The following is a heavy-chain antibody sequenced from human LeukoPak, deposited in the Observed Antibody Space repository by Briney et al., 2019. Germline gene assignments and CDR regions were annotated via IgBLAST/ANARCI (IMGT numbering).Heavy chain of an antibody. V-gene: IGHV4-59*01. Sequence: SETLSLTCTVSGGSISVYYWTWIRRPPGKGLEYIGYIYNSGRTNYNPSLKSRVTISVDTSKNQFSLQLSSVTAADTAVYYCARWDPSFDAFSDAFDIWDQGTMVTVSS. D-gene: IGHD3-9*01. CDR1: GGSISVYY. CDR2: IYNSGRT. J-gene: IGHJ3*02. CDR3: ARWDPSFDAFSDAFDI.